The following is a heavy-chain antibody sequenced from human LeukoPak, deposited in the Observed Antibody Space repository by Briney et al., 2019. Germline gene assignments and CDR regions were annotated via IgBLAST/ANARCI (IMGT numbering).Heavy chain of an antibody. CDR1: GGSISSSSYY. J-gene: IGHJ4*02. Sequence: SETLSLTCTVSGGSISSSSYYWGWIRQPPGKGLEWIGRIYYSGSTYYNPSLKSRVTISVDTSKNQFSIKLTSMTAADTALYHWAPIQSRDDSGVGYCGQATLVTVSS. CDR3: APIQSRDDSGVGY. V-gene: IGHV4-39*01. D-gene: IGHD2-2*02. CDR2: IYYSGST.